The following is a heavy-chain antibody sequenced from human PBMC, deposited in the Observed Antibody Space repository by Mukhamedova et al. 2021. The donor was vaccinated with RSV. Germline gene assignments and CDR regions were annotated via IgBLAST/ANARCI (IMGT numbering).Heavy chain of an antibody. Sequence: TISRDNSKNTLYLQMNSLRAEDTAVYYCAKDHSGYMGGFDYWGQGTLVTVSS. J-gene: IGHJ4*02. V-gene: IGHV3-23*01. D-gene: IGHD3-22*01. CDR3: AKDHSGYMGGFDY.